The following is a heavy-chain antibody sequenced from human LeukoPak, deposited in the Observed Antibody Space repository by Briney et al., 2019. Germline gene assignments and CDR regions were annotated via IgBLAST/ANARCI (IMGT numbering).Heavy chain of an antibody. D-gene: IGHD4-17*01. CDR2: FDPEDGET. Sequence: GASVKVSCKVSGYTLTELSTHWVRQAPGKGLEWMGGFDPEDGETIYAQKFQGRVTMTEDTSTDTAYMELSSLRSEDTAVYYCATGGWYNTVTTPRYGHYFDYWGQGTLVTVSS. V-gene: IGHV1-24*01. J-gene: IGHJ4*02. CDR1: GYTLTELS. CDR3: ATGGWYNTVTTPRYGHYFDY.